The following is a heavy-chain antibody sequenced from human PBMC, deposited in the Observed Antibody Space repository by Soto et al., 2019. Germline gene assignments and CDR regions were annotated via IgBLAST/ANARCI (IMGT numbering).Heavy chain of an antibody. CDR1: GGSISSSSYY. CDR2: IYYSGST. D-gene: IGHD6-19*01. Sequence: QLHLQESGPGLVKPSETLSLTCTVSGGSISSSSYYWGWIRQPPGKGLAWIGSIYYSGSTYYNPSLKSRVTMAVDTSKTPVSLKLSSVTAADTAVYYCASQAVPGIAVDGYPLQHWCQGTLVTVSS. J-gene: IGHJ1*01. V-gene: IGHV4-39*01. CDR3: ASQAVPGIAVDGYPLQH.